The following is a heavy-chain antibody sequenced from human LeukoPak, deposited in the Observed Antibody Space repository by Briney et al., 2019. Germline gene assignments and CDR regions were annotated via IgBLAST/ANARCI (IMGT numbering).Heavy chain of an antibody. D-gene: IGHD3-16*01. J-gene: IGHJ4*02. CDR2: ISSSSSMM. CDR1: GFTFSNYW. Sequence: GGSLRLSCVASGFTFSNYWMNWVRQAPGKGLEWISYISSSSSMMYYADSVKGRFTISRDNAKKSLYLRLNSLRVEDTAVYYCARDPPNWGFGYWGQGTLVTVSS. V-gene: IGHV3-48*04. CDR3: ARDPPNWGFGY.